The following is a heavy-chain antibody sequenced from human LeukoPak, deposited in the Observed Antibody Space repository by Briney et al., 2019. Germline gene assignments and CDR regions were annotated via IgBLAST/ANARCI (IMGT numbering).Heavy chain of an antibody. CDR3: ARDDSGPNWFDP. V-gene: IGHV4-34*01. Sequence: PSETLSLTCAVYGGSFSGYYWSWIRQPPGKGLEWIGEINHSGSTNYNPSLKSRVTISVDTSKNQFSLKLSSVTAADTAVYYCARDDSGPNWFDPWGQGTLVTVSS. CDR1: GGSFSGYY. J-gene: IGHJ5*02. D-gene: IGHD2-21*02. CDR2: INHSGST.